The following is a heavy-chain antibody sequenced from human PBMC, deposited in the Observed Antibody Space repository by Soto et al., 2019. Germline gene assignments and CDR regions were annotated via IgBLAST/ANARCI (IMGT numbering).Heavy chain of an antibody. V-gene: IGHV5-51*01. J-gene: IGHJ3*02. D-gene: IGHD3-22*01. CDR3: ASSYDSSGYYWSAFDI. CDR2: IYPGDSDT. Sequence: PGESLKISCNGSGYSFTSYWIGWVRQMPGKGLEWMGIIYPGDSDTRYSPSFQGQVTISADKSISTAYLQWSSLKASDTAMYYCASSYDSSGYYWSAFDIWGQGTMVTVSS. CDR1: GYSFTSYW.